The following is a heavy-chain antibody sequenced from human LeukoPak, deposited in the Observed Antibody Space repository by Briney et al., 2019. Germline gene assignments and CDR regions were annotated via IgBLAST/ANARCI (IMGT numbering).Heavy chain of an antibody. CDR3: ARDESGAIRFLEWLLDY. CDR2: IYPGDSDT. V-gene: IGHV5-51*01. CDR1: GYSFTSYW. Sequence: GESLKISCKGSGYSFTSYWIGWVRQMPGKGLEWMGIIYPGDSDTRYSPSFQGQVTISADKSISTAYLQWSSLKASDTAMYYCARDESGAIRFLEWLLDYWGQGTLVTVSS. J-gene: IGHJ4*02. D-gene: IGHD3-3*01.